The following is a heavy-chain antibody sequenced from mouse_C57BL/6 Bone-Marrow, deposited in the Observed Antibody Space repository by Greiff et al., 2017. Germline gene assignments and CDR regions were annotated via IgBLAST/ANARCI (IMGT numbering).Heavy chain of an antibody. V-gene: IGHV14-4*01. CDR2: IDPENGDT. CDR1: GFNIKDDY. CDR3: TRIAY. J-gene: IGHJ3*01. Sequence: EVKLQESGAELVRPGASVKLSCTASGFNIKDDYMYWVKQRPEQGLEWIGWIDPENGDTEYASKFQGKVTITVDTAANTAYLQLSSLTSEDTAVYYCTRIAYWGQGTLVTVSA.